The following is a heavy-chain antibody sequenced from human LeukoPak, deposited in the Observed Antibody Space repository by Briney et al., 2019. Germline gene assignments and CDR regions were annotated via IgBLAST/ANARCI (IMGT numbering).Heavy chain of an antibody. CDR1: GGSISINNW. Sequence: SEALSVTCALPGGSISINNWWSWVRQPPGMGLEGIGEFYHGGSTNYNPSLKSRVTMSVDRSKNQFSLKLSSVTAADTAVYYCARGEERGSGTVHFDYWGQGTLVTVSS. CDR2: FYHGGST. D-gene: IGHD3-10*01. V-gene: IGHV4-4*02. J-gene: IGHJ4*02. CDR3: ARGEERGSGTVHFDY.